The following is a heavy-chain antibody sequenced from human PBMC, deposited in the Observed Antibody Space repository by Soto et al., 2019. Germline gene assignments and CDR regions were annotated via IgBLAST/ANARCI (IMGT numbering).Heavy chain of an antibody. CDR2: IDPSDSYT. Sequence: EVQLVQSGAEVKKPGESLRISCKGSGYNFTSHWISWVRQMPGKGLEWMGRIDPSDSYTNYNPSFQGHVIMSADRSTSSAYLQWSSLKASDTAIYYCARHVSPPGEWWFDPWGQGTLVPVSS. CDR3: ARHVSPPGEWWFDP. J-gene: IGHJ5*02. V-gene: IGHV5-10-1*03. D-gene: IGHD3-16*01. CDR1: GYNFTSHW.